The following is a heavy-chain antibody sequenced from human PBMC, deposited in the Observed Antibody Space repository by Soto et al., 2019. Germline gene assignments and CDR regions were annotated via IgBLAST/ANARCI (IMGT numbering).Heavy chain of an antibody. CDR1: GYSISSGYY. V-gene: IGHV4-38-2*01. J-gene: IGHJ4*02. Sequence: PSETLSLTCAVSGYSISSGYYWGWIRQPPGKGLEWIGSIYHSGSTYYNPSLKSRVTISVDTSKNQLSLKLSSVTAADTAVYYCARFSIGADYWGQGTLVTVS. CDR2: IYHSGST. D-gene: IGHD2-15*01. CDR3: ARFSIGADY.